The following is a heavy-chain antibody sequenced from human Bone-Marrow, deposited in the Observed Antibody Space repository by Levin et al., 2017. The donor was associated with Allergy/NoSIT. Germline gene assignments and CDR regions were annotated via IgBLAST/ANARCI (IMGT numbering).Heavy chain of an antibody. V-gene: IGHV3-30*03. D-gene: IGHD4-11*01. CDR1: RFTFRNYG. CDR2: ISTDGTNK. J-gene: IGHJ6*02. Sequence: LSLTCAASRFTFRNYGMHWVRQAPGKGLEWVAVISTDGTNKYYADSVKGRFTISRDNSKTTLFLQMNSLRVEDTAVYYCARDFYLPTMPIDNSDSDYYYGMDVWGQGTTVTVSS. CDR3: ARDFYLPTMPIDNSDSDYYYGMDV.